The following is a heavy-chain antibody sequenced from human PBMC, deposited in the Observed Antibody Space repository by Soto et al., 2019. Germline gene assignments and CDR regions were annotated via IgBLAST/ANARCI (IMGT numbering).Heavy chain of an antibody. D-gene: IGHD1-7*01. Sequence: GGSLRLSCAASGFTFSSYAMSWVRQAPGKGLEWVSAISGSGGSTYYADSVKGRFTISRDNSKNTLYLQMNSLRAEDTAVYYCAKERWNFYYYYYYMDVWGKGTTVTVSS. CDR1: GFTFSSYA. CDR2: ISGSGGST. CDR3: AKERWNFYYYYYYMDV. J-gene: IGHJ6*03. V-gene: IGHV3-23*01.